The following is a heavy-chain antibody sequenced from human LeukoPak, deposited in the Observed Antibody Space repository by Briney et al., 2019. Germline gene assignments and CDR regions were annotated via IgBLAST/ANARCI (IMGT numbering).Heavy chain of an antibody. CDR2: IYTSGST. D-gene: IGHD6-19*01. V-gene: IGHV4-61*02. CDR1: GGSISIGSYY. J-gene: IGHJ5*02. CDR3: ARDTGIAVAGSYWFDP. Sequence: PAETLSLTCTVSGGSISIGSYYWSWIRQPAGKGLEWIGRIYTSGSTNYNPSLKSRFTLSVDTSKNQFSLKLSSVTAADTAVYYCARDTGIAVAGSYWFDPWGQGTLVTVSS.